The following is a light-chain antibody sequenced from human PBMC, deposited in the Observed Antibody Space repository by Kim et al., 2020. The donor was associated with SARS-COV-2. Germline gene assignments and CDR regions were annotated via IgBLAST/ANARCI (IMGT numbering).Light chain of an antibody. CDR3: ATWGGSQNGWV. J-gene: IGLJ3*02. V-gene: IGLV1-44*01. CDR1: SSNTDSNA. Sequence: GQRGTSSCSGGSSNTDSNALSWCRQVPGTAPKLLIQSANQRPSGVPDRVSGSTSGTSASVASGGLQSAAEADDCCATWGGSQNGWVFGGGTQLTVL. CDR2: SAN.